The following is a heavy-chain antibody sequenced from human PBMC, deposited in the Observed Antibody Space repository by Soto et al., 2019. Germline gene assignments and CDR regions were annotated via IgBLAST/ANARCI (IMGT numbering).Heavy chain of an antibody. CDR3: AKDLGYEGYSNYYYYYYGMDV. CDR1: GFTFSSYA. CDR2: ISGSGGST. J-gene: IGHJ6*02. Sequence: GGSLRLSCAASGFTFSSYAMSWVRQAPGKGLEWVSAISGSGGSTYYADSVKGRFTISRDNSKNTLYLQMNSLRAEDTAVYYCAKDLGYEGYSNYYYYYYGMDVWGQGTTVTVSS. V-gene: IGHV3-23*01. D-gene: IGHD4-4*01.